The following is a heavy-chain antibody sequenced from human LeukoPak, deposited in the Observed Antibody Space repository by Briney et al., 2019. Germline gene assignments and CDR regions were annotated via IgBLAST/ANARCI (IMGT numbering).Heavy chain of an antibody. CDR1: GGSISSGSYY. Sequence: PSQTLSLTCTVSGGSISSGSYYWSWIRQPAGKGLEWIGRIYTSGSTNYNPSLKSRVTISVDTSKNQFSLKLSSVTAADTAVYYCARDSAYEYYFDYWGQGTLVTVSS. V-gene: IGHV4-61*02. D-gene: IGHD3-16*01. CDR3: ARDSAYEYYFDY. CDR2: IYTSGST. J-gene: IGHJ4*02.